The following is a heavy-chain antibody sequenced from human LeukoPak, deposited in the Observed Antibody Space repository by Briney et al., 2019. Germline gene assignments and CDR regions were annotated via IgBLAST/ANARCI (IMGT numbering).Heavy chain of an antibody. CDR3: ARDVYDILTGYFDY. CDR2: ISYDGSNK. D-gene: IGHD3-9*01. CDR1: GFTSSSYA. V-gene: IGHV3-30*04. Sequence: GGSLRLSCAASGFTSSSYAMHWVRQAPGKGLEWVAVISYDGSNKYYADSVKGRFTISRDNSKNTLYLQMNSLRAEDTAVYYCARDVYDILTGYFDYWGQGTLVTVSS. J-gene: IGHJ4*02.